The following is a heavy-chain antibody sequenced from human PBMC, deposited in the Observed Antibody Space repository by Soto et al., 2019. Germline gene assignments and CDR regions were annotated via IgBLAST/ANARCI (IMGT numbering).Heavy chain of an antibody. D-gene: IGHD3-3*01. J-gene: IGHJ3*02. CDR3: ARGGGVGVAGSAAFDM. Sequence: QLHLVQSGAVGKKPGASVTVSCSASGYPVTAYYMHWVRQAPGRGLEWMGGINPATGAAKYTQTFQGRVTMTRDTSTSTVFMEPSGLTSEDTAVFYCARGGGVGVAGSAAFDMWGQGTLVTVSS. CDR1: GYPVTAYY. CDR2: INPATGAA. V-gene: IGHV1-2*02.